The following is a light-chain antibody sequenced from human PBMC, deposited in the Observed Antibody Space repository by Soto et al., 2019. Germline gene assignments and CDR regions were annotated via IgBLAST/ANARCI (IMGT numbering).Light chain of an antibody. CDR3: QQRSNWPPWT. CDR2: DAS. CDR1: QSVSSY. V-gene: IGKV3-11*01. Sequence: EIVLTQSPATLSLSPGERATLSCRASQSVSSYLAWYQQKPGQAPSLLIYDASNRATGIPARFSGSGSGTDFTLTISSQEPEDFAVYYCQQRSNWPPWTFGQGTKVEIK. J-gene: IGKJ1*01.